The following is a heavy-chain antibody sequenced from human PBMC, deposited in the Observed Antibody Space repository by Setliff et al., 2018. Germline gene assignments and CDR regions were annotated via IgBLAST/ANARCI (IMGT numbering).Heavy chain of an antibody. Sequence: SETLSLTCTVSGGSLNTFYWSWIRQPAGKELEWIGRINTSGTTRYNPSLRSRATLSVDESMNRFSLNLNSVTAADTAVYYCAGGLPGDYDFNCFDTWGQGALVTVSS. J-gene: IGHJ5*02. CDR1: GGSLNTFY. CDR2: INTSGTT. D-gene: IGHD3-3*01. CDR3: AGGLPGDYDFNCFDT. V-gene: IGHV4-4*07.